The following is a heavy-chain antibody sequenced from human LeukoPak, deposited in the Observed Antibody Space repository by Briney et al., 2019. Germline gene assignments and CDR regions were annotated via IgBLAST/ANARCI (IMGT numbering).Heavy chain of an antibody. J-gene: IGHJ4*02. CDR2: IYPADAET. V-gene: IGHV5-51*01. Sequence: ESLKISCKGSGYTFTSYWIGWVRQMPGKGLEWMGIIYPADAETRYSPSFQGQVTISADKSTSTAYLQWSSLRASDTAICYCARLLIAMTDYWGQGTLVTVSS. D-gene: IGHD5-18*01. CDR3: ARLLIAMTDY. CDR1: GYTFTSYW.